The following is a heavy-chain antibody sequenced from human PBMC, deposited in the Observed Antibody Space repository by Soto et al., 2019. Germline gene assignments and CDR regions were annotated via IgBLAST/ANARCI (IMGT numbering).Heavy chain of an antibody. Sequence: QVQLQESGPGLVKPSETLSLTCTVSGGSISSGGYYWSWIRQHPGKGLEWIGYIYYSGSTYYNPSLKSRVTISVDTSKNQFSLKLSSVTAADTAVYYCARTSPATSRFDYWGQGTLVTVSS. CDR3: ARTSPATSRFDY. CDR2: IYYSGST. D-gene: IGHD2-15*01. V-gene: IGHV4-31*03. CDR1: GGSISSGGYY. J-gene: IGHJ4*02.